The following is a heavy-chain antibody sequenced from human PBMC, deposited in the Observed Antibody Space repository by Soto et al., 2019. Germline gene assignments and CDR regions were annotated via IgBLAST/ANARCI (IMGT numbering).Heavy chain of an antibody. CDR2: IWHDGSNK. D-gene: IGHD3-16*01. J-gene: IGHJ4*02. CDR3: ARAVGPFDY. V-gene: IGHV3-33*01. Sequence: QVQLVESGGGVVQPGRSLRLSCAASGFIFSTYGMHWVRQAPGKGLEWVAVIWHDGSNKYYPDSVKGRFTISRDNSKDMLYLQMNSLRAEDTAVYYCARAVGPFDYWGRGTLVTVSS. CDR1: GFIFSTYG.